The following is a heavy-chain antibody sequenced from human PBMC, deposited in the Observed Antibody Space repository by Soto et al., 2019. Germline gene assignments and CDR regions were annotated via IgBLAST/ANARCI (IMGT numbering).Heavy chain of an antibody. J-gene: IGHJ6*02. CDR3: AKNGQPPYYYYGLDV. D-gene: IGHD2-8*01. CDR2: ISGYNGDT. V-gene: IGHV1-18*01. Sequence: ASVKVSCKASGYTFTRYGISWVRQAPGQGLERMGWISGYNGDTNYAQKFQDRVSMTIDASTGTAYMELMSLTSDDTAIYYCAKNGQPPYYYYGLDVWGQ. CDR1: GYTFTRYG.